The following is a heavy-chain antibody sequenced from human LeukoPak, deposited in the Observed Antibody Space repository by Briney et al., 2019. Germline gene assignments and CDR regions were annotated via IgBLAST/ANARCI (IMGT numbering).Heavy chain of an antibody. CDR3: ARVLTKLRLGELSLSNY. CDR1: GFTFDDYA. J-gene: IGHJ4*02. V-gene: IGHV3-9*01. CDR2: ISWNSGSI. Sequence: GGSLRLSCAASGFTFDDYAMHWVRQAPGKGLEWVSGISWNSGSIGYADSVKGRFTISRDNAKNSLYLQMNSLRAEDTAVYYRARVLTKLRLGELSLSNYWGQGTLVTVSS. D-gene: IGHD3-16*02.